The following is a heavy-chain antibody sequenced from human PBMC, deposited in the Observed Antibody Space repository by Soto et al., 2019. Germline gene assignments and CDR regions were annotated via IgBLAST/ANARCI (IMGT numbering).Heavy chain of an antibody. J-gene: IGHJ4*02. CDR1: GFTFSSYA. D-gene: IGHD6-19*01. Sequence: QVQLVESGGGVVQPGRSLRVSCAASGFTFSSYAMHWVRQAPGKGLEWVAVIWFDGSNNFYADSVKGRFIISRDNAKNTLYLQINSLRAEYTAVYCCARDKAHEQWLDYWGQGTLVTVSS. CDR3: ARDKAHEQWLDY. CDR2: IWFDGSNN. V-gene: IGHV3-33*01.